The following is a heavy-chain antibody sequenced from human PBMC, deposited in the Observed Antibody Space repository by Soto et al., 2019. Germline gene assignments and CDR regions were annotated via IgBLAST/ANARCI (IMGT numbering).Heavy chain of an antibody. D-gene: IGHD2-21*02. CDR1: TFTSVNYE. CDR2: ISGTGGST. CDR3: GKSHYCGNDCYSGLVS. J-gene: IGHJ5*02. Sequence: PGGALRLSCAGSTFTSVNYEMSWVRQAPGKGLEWVSDISGTGGSTYYADSVKGRFTISRDSSKNTLYLQMNSLRAEDTAVYYCGKSHYCGNDCYSGLVSWGQGALVTVSS. V-gene: IGHV3-23*01.